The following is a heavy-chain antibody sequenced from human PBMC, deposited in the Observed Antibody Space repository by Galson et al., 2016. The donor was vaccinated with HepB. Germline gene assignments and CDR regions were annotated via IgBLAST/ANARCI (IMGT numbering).Heavy chain of an antibody. CDR1: GYTFTTDG. CDR2: ISPNSGNT. J-gene: IGHJ4*02. V-gene: IGHV1-18*04. D-gene: IGHD2-15*01. CDR3: AREGACTGGRCYSGFDY. Sequence: SVKVSCKAYGYTFTTDGISWVRQAPGQGLEWMGWISPNSGNTTYAQKVQGRVTMTTDTSTNTVYMELRSLRSDDTAVYYCAREGACTGGRCYSGFDYWGQGTLVTVSS.